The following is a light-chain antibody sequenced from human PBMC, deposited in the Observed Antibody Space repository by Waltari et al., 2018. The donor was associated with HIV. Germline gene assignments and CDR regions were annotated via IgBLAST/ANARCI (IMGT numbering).Light chain of an antibody. J-gene: IGKJ1*01. CDR2: GAS. V-gene: IGKV3-15*01. CDR3: QQYNNWPPWT. CDR1: QHVSSA. Sequence: EVVMTQSPATLSVSPGRRATLFCRGSQHVSSALAWHQQKPGLAPRLVIYGASSRATGIPARFSGSGSGTDFTLTISSLQSEDSALYYCQQYNNWPPWTFGQGTRVEIK.